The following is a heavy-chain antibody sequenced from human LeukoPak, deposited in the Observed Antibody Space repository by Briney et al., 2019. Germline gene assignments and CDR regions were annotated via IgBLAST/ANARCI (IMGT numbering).Heavy chain of an antibody. CDR2: IIPLLGVS. D-gene: IGHD7-27*01. CDR1: GGTFTSYT. J-gene: IGHJ3*02. CDR3: ARHQSGLTGDDAFDI. V-gene: IGHV1-69*02. Sequence: ASVKVSCKASGGTFTSYTFSWVRQAPGHGLEWMGRIIPLLGVSNYAQKFQGRVTITADKSTSTAYMELSSLRSEDTAVYYCARHQSGLTGDDAFDIWGQGTMVTVSS.